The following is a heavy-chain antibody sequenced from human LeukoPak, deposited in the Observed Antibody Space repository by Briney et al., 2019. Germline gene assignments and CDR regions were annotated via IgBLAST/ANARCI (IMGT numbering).Heavy chain of an antibody. Sequence: ASVKVSCKASGYTFTSYDINWVRQAAGQGVEWMGWMNPNSGNTGYAQKFQGRVTMTRNTSISTAYMELSSLRSEDTAVYYCARQYSSSFYYYYGMDVWGQGTTVTVSS. CDR1: GYTFTSYD. D-gene: IGHD6-13*01. CDR2: MNPNSGNT. J-gene: IGHJ6*02. CDR3: ARQYSSSFYYYYGMDV. V-gene: IGHV1-8*01.